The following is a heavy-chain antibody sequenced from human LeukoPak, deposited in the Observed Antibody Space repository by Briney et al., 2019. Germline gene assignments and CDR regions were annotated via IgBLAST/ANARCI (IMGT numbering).Heavy chain of an antibody. Sequence: GASVKVSCKASGYTFTSYDINWVRQATGQGLEWMGWMNPNSGNTGYAQKFQGRVTMTRNTSISTAYMELSSLRSEDTAVYYCARGRYSSGWYYYWGQGTLVTVSS. CDR3: ARGRYSSGWYYY. J-gene: IGHJ4*02. D-gene: IGHD6-19*01. CDR1: GYTFTSYD. CDR2: MNPNSGNT. V-gene: IGHV1-8*01.